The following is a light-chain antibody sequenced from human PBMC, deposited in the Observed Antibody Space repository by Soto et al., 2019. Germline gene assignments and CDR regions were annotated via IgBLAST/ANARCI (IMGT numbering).Light chain of an antibody. Sequence: QSVLTQPASVSGSPGLSITISCTGTSSDVGGYNYVYWYQQHPGKAPKLMIYDVSNRPSGVSNRFSGSKSGNTASLTISGLQAEDEADYYCSSYTSSSTYVFGNGTKVTVL. CDR3: SSYTSSSTYV. J-gene: IGLJ1*01. CDR2: DVS. V-gene: IGLV2-14*01. CDR1: SSDVGGYNY.